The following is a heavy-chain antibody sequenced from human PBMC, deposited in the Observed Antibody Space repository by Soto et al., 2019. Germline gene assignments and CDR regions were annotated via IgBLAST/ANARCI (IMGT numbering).Heavy chain of an antibody. CDR2: IYHSGST. Sequence: SETLSLTFAVAGNSISGSKWWSWVRQPPGKGLEWIGEIYHSGSTNYNPSLKSRVIISVDKSKNQFSLKLSSVTDADTAVYYCARGERQQQRDYWGQGTLVTVSS. V-gene: IGHV4-4*02. D-gene: IGHD6-13*01. J-gene: IGHJ4*02. CDR3: ARGERQQQRDY. CDR1: GNSISGSKW.